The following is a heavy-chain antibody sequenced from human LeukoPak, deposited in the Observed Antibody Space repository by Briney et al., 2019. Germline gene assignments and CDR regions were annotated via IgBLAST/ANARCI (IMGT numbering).Heavy chain of an antibody. Sequence: ASVKVSCKASGYTFTSYGISWVRQAPGQGLEWMGIIYPGDSNTRYSPSFQGQVTISADKSISTAYLQWSSLKASDTAMYYCARVDIRYFDWPDAFDIWGQGTPVTVSS. CDR3: ARVDIRYFDWPDAFDI. CDR1: GYTFTSYG. D-gene: IGHD3-9*01. V-gene: IGHV5-51*01. J-gene: IGHJ3*02. CDR2: IYPGDSNT.